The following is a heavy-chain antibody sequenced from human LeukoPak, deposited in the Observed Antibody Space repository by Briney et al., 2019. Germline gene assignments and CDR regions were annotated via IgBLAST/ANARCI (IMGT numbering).Heavy chain of an antibody. D-gene: IGHD3-16*01. J-gene: IGHJ6*03. CDR1: GFTFSSYA. Sequence: PGGSLRLSCAASGFTFSSYAMSWVRQAPGKGLEWVSAISGSGGSTYYADSVKGRFTISRDNSENTLYLQMNSLRAEDTAVYYCAKRRFAGYYYYYMDVWGKGTTVTVSS. V-gene: IGHV3-23*01. CDR3: AKRRFAGYYYYYMDV. CDR2: ISGSGGST.